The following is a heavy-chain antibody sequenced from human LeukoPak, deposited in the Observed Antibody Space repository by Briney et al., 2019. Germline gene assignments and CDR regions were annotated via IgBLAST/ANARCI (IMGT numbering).Heavy chain of an antibody. Sequence: GGSLRLSCAAPGFTFSSYWMSWVRQAPGKGLEWVANIKQDGSEKYYVDSVKGRFTISRDNAKNSLYLQMNSLRAEDTAVYYCAREVRREGVIGYYYYGMDVWGQGTTVTVSS. CDR3: AREVRREGVIGYYYYGMDV. V-gene: IGHV3-7*01. CDR2: IKQDGSEK. J-gene: IGHJ6*02. D-gene: IGHD3-10*01. CDR1: GFTFSSYW.